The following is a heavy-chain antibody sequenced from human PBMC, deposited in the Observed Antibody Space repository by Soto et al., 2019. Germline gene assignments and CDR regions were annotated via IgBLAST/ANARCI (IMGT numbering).Heavy chain of an antibody. V-gene: IGHV4-59*08. Sequence: SETLSLTCTVSGGSISSYYWSWIRQPPGKGLEWIGYIYYSGSTNYNPSLKSRVTISVDTSKNQFSLKLSSVTAADTAVYYCARTTTYHYGSGSYYWFDPWGQGTLVTVSS. D-gene: IGHD3-10*01. CDR1: GGSISSYY. J-gene: IGHJ5*02. CDR3: ARTTTYHYGSGSYYWFDP. CDR2: IYYSGST.